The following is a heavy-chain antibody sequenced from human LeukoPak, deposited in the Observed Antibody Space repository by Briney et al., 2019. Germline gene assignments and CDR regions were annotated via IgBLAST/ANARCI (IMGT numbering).Heavy chain of an antibody. D-gene: IGHD2-15*01. V-gene: IGHV3-23*01. J-gene: IGHJ4*02. CDR1: GFTFSSYW. CDR2: ISGSGGST. CDR3: AKNDIVVVVAATQDY. Sequence: PGGSLRLSCAASGFTFSSYWMSWVRQAPGKGLEWVSAISGSGGSTYYADSVKGRFTISRDNSKNTLYLQMNSLRAEDTAVYYCAKNDIVVVVAATQDYWGQGTLVTVSS.